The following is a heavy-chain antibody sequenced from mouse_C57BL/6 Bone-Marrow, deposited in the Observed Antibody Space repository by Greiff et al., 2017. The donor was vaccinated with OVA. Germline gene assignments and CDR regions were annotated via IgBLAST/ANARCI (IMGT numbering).Heavy chain of an antibody. Sequence: QVHVKQSGAELVRPGASVKLSCKASGYTFTDYYINWVKQRPGQGLEWIARIYPGSGNTYYNEKFKGKDTLTAEKSSSTAYMQLSSLTSEDSAVYFCARADYYGSSYDAMDYWGQGTSVTVSS. CDR1: GYTFTDYY. CDR2: IYPGSGNT. V-gene: IGHV1-76*01. J-gene: IGHJ4*01. D-gene: IGHD1-1*01. CDR3: ARADYYGSSYDAMDY.